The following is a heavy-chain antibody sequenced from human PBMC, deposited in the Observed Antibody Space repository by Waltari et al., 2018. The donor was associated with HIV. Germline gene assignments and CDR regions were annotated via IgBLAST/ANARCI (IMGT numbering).Heavy chain of an antibody. CDR3: ARGSLSGSIAAAGRGAFDI. Sequence: EVQLVESGGGLIQPGGSLRSSCAASGLTVSSNYVSWVRQAPGKGLEWVSVIYSGGSTYYADSVKGRFTISRDNSKNTLYLQMNSLRAEDTAVYYCARGSLSGSIAAAGRGAFDIWGQGTMVTVSS. CDR2: IYSGGST. J-gene: IGHJ3*02. D-gene: IGHD6-13*01. CDR1: GLTVSSNY. V-gene: IGHV3-53*01.